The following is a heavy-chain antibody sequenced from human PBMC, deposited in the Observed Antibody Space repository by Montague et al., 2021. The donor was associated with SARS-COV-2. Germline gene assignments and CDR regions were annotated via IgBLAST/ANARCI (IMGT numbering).Heavy chain of an antibody. J-gene: IGHJ6*02. CDR3: ARGGGNSADYYNYTMDV. V-gene: IGHV4-59*01. CDR1: GGSISSYY. CDR2: IYHNGST. D-gene: IGHD4-23*01. Sequence: SETLSLTCTVSGGSISSYYWTWIRQPPGKGLESIGYIYHNGSTKYNPSLKSRVTISVDTPKNQFSLRLSSVRVADTAVYYCARGGGNSADYYNYTMDVWGQGTAVTVFS.